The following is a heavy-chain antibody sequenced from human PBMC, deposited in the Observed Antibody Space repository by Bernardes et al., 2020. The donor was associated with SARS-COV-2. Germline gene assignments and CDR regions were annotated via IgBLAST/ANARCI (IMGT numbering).Heavy chain of an antibody. CDR2: ISAYNGDT. D-gene: IGHD3-3*01. CDR3: ARDRQLWLLYHFDY. Sequence: ASVKVSCKASGYKFNTYGVSWVRQAPGQGLEWMGRISAYNGDTHYAQKFQGRVTVTTDTSTNTAYMELRSLTSDDTAVYYCARDRQLWLLYHFDYWGQGTLVTVSS. J-gene: IGHJ4*02. CDR1: GYKFNTYG. V-gene: IGHV1-18*01.